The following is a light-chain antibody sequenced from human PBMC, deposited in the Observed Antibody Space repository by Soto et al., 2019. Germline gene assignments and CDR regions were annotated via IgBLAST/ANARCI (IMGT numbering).Light chain of an antibody. CDR3: QQYSYWPLT. Sequence: EIVLTQSPGTLSLSPGERATLSCRASQSVSSSYLAWYQQKPGQAPRLLIYGASTRATGIPARFSGSESGTEFTLTISSLQSEDFSVYYCQQYSYWPLTLGGGTKVDIK. CDR1: QSVSSSY. V-gene: IGKV3-15*01. CDR2: GAS. J-gene: IGKJ4*01.